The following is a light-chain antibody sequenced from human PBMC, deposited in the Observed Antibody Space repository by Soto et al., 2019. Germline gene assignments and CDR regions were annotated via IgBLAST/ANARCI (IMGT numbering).Light chain of an antibody. V-gene: IGKV3-15*01. CDR2: HTS. CDR1: QSISGN. CDR3: QRYDNWPLT. Sequence: EIVMTQSPATLSVSPGERATLSCRASQSISGNLAWYQQKPGLSPRLLIYHTSTRATGVPARFSGSGSGTEFSLTINSLQSEDSAVYYCQRYDNWPLTFGGGTKVDIK. J-gene: IGKJ4*01.